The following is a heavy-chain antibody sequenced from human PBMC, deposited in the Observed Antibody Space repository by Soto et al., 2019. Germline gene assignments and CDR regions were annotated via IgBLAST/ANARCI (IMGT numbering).Heavy chain of an antibody. CDR3: ARAYTGRLPRRADYYYDLDV. Sequence: GGSVRLSCTASGFSFSDYDMHWVRQAPGKGLEWVSTIGAARDPYYTGSVKHRFTISRENARNPMFLQMNSATVGDTAVYYCARAYTGRLPRRADYYYDLDVPGPALIVTVSS. D-gene: IGHD2-15*01. J-gene: IGHJ6*02. CDR1: GFSFSDYD. CDR2: IGAARDP. V-gene: IGHV3-13*05.